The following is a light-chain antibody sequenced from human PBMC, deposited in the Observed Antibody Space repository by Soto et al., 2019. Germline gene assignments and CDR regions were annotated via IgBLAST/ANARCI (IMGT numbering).Light chain of an antibody. Sequence: EVVLTQSPGTLSLSPGERATLSCRASQTVDSTYLAWYQQKPGQAPRLLIYRASRRAAGVPDRFSGSGSGTDFTLTISNLDPEDFAVYSCQKYDTSPPLDTVGQGTKLEIK. V-gene: IGKV3-20*01. J-gene: IGKJ2*01. CDR1: QTVDSTY. CDR3: QKYDTSPPLDT. CDR2: RAS.